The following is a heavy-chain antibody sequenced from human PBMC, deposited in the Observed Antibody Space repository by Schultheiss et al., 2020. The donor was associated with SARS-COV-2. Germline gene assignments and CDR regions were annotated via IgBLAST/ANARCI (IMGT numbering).Heavy chain of an antibody. CDR2: IKSKTDGGTT. CDR1: GFTFSSYS. CDR3: TTDRPAASLYYYYGMDV. V-gene: IGHV3-15*01. D-gene: IGHD2-2*01. J-gene: IGHJ6*02. Sequence: GGSLRLSCAASGFTFSSYSMNWVRQAPGKGLEWVGRIKSKTDGGTTDYAAPVKGRFTISRDDSKNTLYLQMNSLKTEDTAVYYCTTDRPAASLYYYYGMDVWGQGTTVTVSS.